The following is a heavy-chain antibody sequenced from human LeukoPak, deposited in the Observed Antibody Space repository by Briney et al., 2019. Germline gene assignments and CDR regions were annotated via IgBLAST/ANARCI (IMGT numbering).Heavy chain of an antibody. CDR3: AREVVKTAMVKSFYYYYGMDV. Sequence: GGSLRLSCAASGFTFSSYGMHWVRQAPGKGLEWVAVISYDGSNKYYADSVKGRFTISRDNSKNTLYLQMNSLRAEDTAVYYCAREVVKTAMVKSFYYYYGMDVWGQGTTVTVSS. CDR1: GFTFSSYG. V-gene: IGHV3-30*03. J-gene: IGHJ6*02. D-gene: IGHD5-18*01. CDR2: ISYDGSNK.